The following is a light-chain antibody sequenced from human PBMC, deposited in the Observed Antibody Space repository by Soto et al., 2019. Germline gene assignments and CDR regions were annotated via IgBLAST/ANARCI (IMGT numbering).Light chain of an antibody. J-gene: IGKJ4*01. Sequence: EIVLTQSPATLSLSPGERATLSCRASQSVYSYLAWYQQKPGQAPRLLIYDASNRATGIPARFSGNGSGTDFTLTISSLEPEDFAVYYCQQRSNWPPLTFGGGTKVEIK. CDR3: QQRSNWPPLT. CDR1: QSVYSY. CDR2: DAS. V-gene: IGKV3-11*01.